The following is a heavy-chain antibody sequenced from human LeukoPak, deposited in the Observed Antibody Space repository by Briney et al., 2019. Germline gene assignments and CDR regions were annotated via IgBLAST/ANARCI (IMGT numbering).Heavy chain of an antibody. D-gene: IGHD3-22*01. CDR2: ISTDSSTI. CDR3: ARDPGYYDSSGYFGY. Sequence: PGGSLRLSCAASGFTFSTYSMNWVRQAPGKGLEWVSYISTDSSTIYYADSVKGRFTISRDNAKNSLYLQMNSLRAEDTAVYYCARDPGYYDSSGYFGYWGQGTLVTVSS. CDR1: GFTFSTYS. V-gene: IGHV3-48*01. J-gene: IGHJ4*02.